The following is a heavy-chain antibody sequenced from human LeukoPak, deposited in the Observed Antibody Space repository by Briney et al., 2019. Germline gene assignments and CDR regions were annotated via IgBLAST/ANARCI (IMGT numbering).Heavy chain of an antibody. CDR2: ICSNDNNT. J-gene: IGHJ4*02. D-gene: IGHD2-2*02. V-gene: IGHV3-23*01. Sequence: GGSLRLSCAASGFTFSSYAMNWVRQSPGKGLEWVSAICSNDNNTYYANSVKGRFTISRDNSKNTLSLQLNSLRAEDTAVYYCAKGTSSSCYSAPNYWGQGTLVTVSS. CDR3: AKGTSSSCYSAPNY. CDR1: GFTFSSYA.